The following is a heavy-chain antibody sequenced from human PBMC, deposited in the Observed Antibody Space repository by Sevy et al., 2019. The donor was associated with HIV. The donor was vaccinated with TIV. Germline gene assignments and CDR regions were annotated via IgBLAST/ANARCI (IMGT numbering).Heavy chain of an antibody. V-gene: IGHV3-15*01. Sequence: GGFLRLSCAGSGFSFKNVWMTWVRQTPGKGLEWVGHAKRKSDGGSIDYGSPGNGRFTISRDDSKDMLYLQMSSLKTEDTRLYYCATVLGAGAAGAFEIWGQGTMVTVSS. CDR1: GFSFKNVW. CDR3: ATVLGAGAAGAFEI. D-gene: IGHD1-26*01. J-gene: IGHJ3*02. CDR2: AKRKSDGGSI.